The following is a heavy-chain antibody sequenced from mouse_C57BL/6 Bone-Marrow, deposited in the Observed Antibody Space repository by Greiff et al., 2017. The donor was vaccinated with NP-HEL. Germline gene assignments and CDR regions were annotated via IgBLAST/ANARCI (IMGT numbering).Heavy chain of an antibody. CDR3: ARRRSNDVGSDY. CDR2: LYPGSGST. CDR1: GYTFTSYW. V-gene: IGHV1-55*01. J-gene: IGHJ2*01. D-gene: IGHD2-12*01. Sequence: QVQLQQPGAELVKPGASVKMSCTASGYTFTSYWITWVKQRPGQGLEWIGDLYPGSGSTNYNEKFKSKATLTVDTSSSTAYMQLSSLTSEDSAVDNCARRRSNDVGSDYWGQGTTLTVSS.